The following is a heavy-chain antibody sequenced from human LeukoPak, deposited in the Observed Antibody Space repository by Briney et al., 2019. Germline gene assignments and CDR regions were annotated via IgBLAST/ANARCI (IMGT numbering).Heavy chain of an antibody. Sequence: PGGSLRLSCAASGFTFSSYAMSWVRQAPGKGLEWVSGISGSGPYTFYTDSVKGRFTISRDSSKNTLYLQMNSLRAEDTALYYCAKHGYCSGISCFFDFWGQGTLINVSS. CDR3: AKHGYCSGISCFFDF. CDR1: GFTFSSYA. CDR2: ISGSGPYT. D-gene: IGHD2-2*03. J-gene: IGHJ4*02. V-gene: IGHV3-23*01.